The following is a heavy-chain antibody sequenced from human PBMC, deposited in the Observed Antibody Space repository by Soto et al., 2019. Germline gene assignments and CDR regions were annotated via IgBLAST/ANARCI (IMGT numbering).Heavy chain of an antibody. CDR1: GFRFTDYY. CDR3: AIEAGTTSSWFFKH. CDR2: ISNSGSAI. Sequence: PGGSLRLSCAASGFRFTDYYMSWIRQAPGKGLEWVSYISNSGSAIYYADSVKGRFTISRDNAKNSLYLQMNSLRAEDTAVYYCAIEAGTTSSWFFKHWGQGTLVTVSS. V-gene: IGHV3-11*01. D-gene: IGHD4-17*01. J-gene: IGHJ1*01.